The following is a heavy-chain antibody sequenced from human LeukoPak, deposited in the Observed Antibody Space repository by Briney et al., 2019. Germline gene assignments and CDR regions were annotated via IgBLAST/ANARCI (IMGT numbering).Heavy chain of an antibody. V-gene: IGHV3-11*04. J-gene: IGHJ2*01. CDR1: GFTFSDYY. D-gene: IGHD4-17*01. Sequence: GGSLRLSCAASGFTFSDYYMSWIRQAPGKGLEWDSYISSPGSTIYYADSVKGRFTISRDNAKNSLYLQMNSLRAEDTAVYYCATTVTRRRLEWYIDLWGRGTLVTVSS. CDR3: ATTVTRRRLEWYIDL. CDR2: ISSPGSTI.